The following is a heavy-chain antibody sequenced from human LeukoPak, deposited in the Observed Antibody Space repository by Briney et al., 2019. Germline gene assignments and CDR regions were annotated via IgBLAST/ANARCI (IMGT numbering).Heavy chain of an antibody. V-gene: IGHV3-7*01. CDR2: IRQDGSEK. CDR3: VRIHVRGQPRCSSGCYFDY. J-gene: IGHJ4*02. D-gene: IGHD6-19*01. CDR1: GFTFSSYW. Sequence: PGGSLRLACSDSGFTFSSYWMSWGRQAPGKGLGLVANIRQDGSEKYYGDYVKGRFTISRDNAKNSLYLQMNRLSAEDTAIYYCVRIHVRGQPRCSSGCYFDYWGQAILVTVSS.